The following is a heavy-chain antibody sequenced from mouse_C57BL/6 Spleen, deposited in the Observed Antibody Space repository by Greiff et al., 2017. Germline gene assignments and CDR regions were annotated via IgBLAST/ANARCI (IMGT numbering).Heavy chain of an antibody. V-gene: IGHV5-4*03. CDR3: ARGPTIVTPLDY. J-gene: IGHJ2*01. CDR2: ISDGGSYT. D-gene: IGHD2-5*01. CDR1: GFTFSSYA. Sequence: EVMLVESGGGLVKPGGSLKLSCAASGFTFSSYAMSWVRQTPEKRLEWVATISDGGSYTYYPDNVKGRFTISRDNAKNNLYLQMSHLKSEDTAMYYCARGPTIVTPLDYWGQGTTLTVSS.